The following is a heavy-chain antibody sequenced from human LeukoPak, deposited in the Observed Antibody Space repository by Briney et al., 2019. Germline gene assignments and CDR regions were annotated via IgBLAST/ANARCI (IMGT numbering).Heavy chain of an antibody. CDR3: ATSHDYGDPFDY. CDR2: INHSGST. Sequence: SETLSLTCAVYGGSFSGYYWSWIRQPPGKGPEWIGEINHSGSTNYNPSLKSQVTISVDTSKSQFSLKLSSVTAADTAVYYCATSHDYGDPFDYWGQGTLVTVSS. CDR1: GGSFSGYY. D-gene: IGHD4-17*01. V-gene: IGHV4-34*01. J-gene: IGHJ4*02.